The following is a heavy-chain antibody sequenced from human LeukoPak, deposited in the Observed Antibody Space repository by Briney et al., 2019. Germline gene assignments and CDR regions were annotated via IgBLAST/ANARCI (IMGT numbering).Heavy chain of an antibody. J-gene: IGHJ4*02. Sequence: PSETLPLTCTVSRASIRSYYCGWFRQPPGRGLEWIGYMYNSGSTYYNPSLKSRVTISGDTSKNQFSLKLTSVTAADTAVYYCARLGGPASVDYWGQGTLVTVSS. D-gene: IGHD2-2*01. V-gene: IGHV4-59*01. CDR3: ARLGGPASVDY. CDR1: RASIRSYY. CDR2: MYNSGST.